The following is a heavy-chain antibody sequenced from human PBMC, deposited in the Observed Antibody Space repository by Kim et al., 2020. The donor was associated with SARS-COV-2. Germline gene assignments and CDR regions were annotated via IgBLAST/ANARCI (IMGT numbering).Heavy chain of an antibody. J-gene: IGHJ4*02. CDR3: AKERRKYCSGGSCHLEY. V-gene: IGHV3-33*06. Sequence: KGHFTRARDNSKNTLYLQMNNLRAEDTAVYYCAKERRKYCSGGSCHLEYWGQGTLVTVSS. D-gene: IGHD2-15*01.